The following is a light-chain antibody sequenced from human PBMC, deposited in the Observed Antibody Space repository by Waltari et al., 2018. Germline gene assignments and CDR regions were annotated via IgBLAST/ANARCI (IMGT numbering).Light chain of an antibody. CDR3: QQYSTFPPT. J-gene: IGKJ4*01. CDR1: QAISTV. CDR2: AAS. Sequence: TGRASQAISTVLAWFQLKPGKAPKSLIYAASTLQTGVSSNFSGSGSGTDFTLTISSLQPGDCATYYCQQYSTFPPTFGGGTRVEI. V-gene: IGKV1-16*02.